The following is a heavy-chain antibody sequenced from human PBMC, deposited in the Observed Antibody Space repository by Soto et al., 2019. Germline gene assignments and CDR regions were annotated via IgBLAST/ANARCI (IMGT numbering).Heavy chain of an antibody. CDR2: IIPIFGTA. D-gene: IGHD3-22*01. Sequence: SVKVSCKASGGTFSSYAISWVRQAPGQGLEWMGGIIPIFGTANYAQKFQGRVTITADESTSTAYMELSSLRSEDTAVYYCARARAYYDSSGLDRAFDIWGQGTMVTVSS. CDR3: ARARAYYDSSGLDRAFDI. J-gene: IGHJ3*02. V-gene: IGHV1-69*13. CDR1: GGTFSSYA.